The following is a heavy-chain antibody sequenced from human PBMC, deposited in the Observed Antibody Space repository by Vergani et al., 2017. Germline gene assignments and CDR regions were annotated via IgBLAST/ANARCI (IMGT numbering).Heavy chain of an antibody. Sequence: QVQLVQSGAEVKKPGASVKVSCKASGYTFTSYDINWVRQATGQGLEWMGWMNPNSGNTGYAQKFQGRFTMTRNISISTAYMELSSLRSEDTAVYYCARALAARITIFGVVQGDAFDIWGQGTMVTVSS. CDR2: MNPNSGNT. V-gene: IGHV1-8*01. CDR1: GYTFTSYD. CDR3: ARALAARITIFGVVQGDAFDI. J-gene: IGHJ3*02. D-gene: IGHD3-3*01.